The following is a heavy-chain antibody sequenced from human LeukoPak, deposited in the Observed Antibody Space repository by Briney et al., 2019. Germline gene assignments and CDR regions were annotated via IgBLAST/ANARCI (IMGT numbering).Heavy chain of an antibody. J-gene: IGHJ4*02. V-gene: IGHV4-38-2*01. CDR2: IYHSGST. CDR3: ASLDWGQGY. CDR1: GYSISSGYY. D-gene: IGHD3-9*01. Sequence: SETLPLTRAVSGYSISSGYYWGWIRQPPGKGLEWIGSIYHSGSTYYNPSLKSRVTISVDTSKNQFSLKLSSVTAADTAVYYCASLDWGQGYWGQGTLVTVSS.